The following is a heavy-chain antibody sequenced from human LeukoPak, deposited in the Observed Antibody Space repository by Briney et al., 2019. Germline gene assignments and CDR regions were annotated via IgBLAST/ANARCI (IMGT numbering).Heavy chain of an antibody. CDR2: ISTDSGDA. D-gene: IGHD5/OR15-5a*01. J-gene: IGHJ5*02. CDR1: GYHFTGYH. CDR3: AGLGSTVKGRIDP. Sequence: ASVKVSGKASGYHFTGYHVHWVRQAPGQGLEWMGRISTDSGDADIAQKFQGRVTMTRDTSISTAYMELSRLTSDDSAVYYCAGLGSTVKGRIDPWGQGTSVTVSS. V-gene: IGHV1-2*02.